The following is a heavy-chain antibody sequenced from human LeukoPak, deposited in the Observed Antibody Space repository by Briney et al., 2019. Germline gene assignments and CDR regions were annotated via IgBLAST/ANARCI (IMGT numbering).Heavy chain of an antibody. D-gene: IGHD4-17*01. CDR2: ISSSGGSI. Sequence: PGGSLRLSCAASGFTFSGYSMNWVRQAPGKGLEWVSYISSSGGSIFYADSVKGRFTISRDNAKNSLYLQMNSLRAEDTAVYYCARDSGSYGDLRRFDYWGQGTLVTVSS. CDR1: GFTFSGYS. J-gene: IGHJ4*02. CDR3: ARDSGSYGDLRRFDY. V-gene: IGHV3-48*04.